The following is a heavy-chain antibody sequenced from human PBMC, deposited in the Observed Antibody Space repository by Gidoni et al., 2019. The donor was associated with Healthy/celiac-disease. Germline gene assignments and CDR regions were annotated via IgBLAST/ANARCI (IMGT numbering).Heavy chain of an antibody. Sequence: QVQLVQSGAEVKKPGASVKVSCQASGYTFTSYAMHWVRQAPGQRLEWMGWINAGNGNTKYSQKFQGRVTITRDTSASTAYMELSSLRSEDTAVYYCAREGVYGDYFVTVTYYYYGMDVWGQGTTVTVSS. CDR2: INAGNGNT. CDR3: AREGVYGDYFVTVTYYYYGMDV. V-gene: IGHV1-3*01. CDR1: GYTFTSYA. J-gene: IGHJ6*02. D-gene: IGHD4-17*01.